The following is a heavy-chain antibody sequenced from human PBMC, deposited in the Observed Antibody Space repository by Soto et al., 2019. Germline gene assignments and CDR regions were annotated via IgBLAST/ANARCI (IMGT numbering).Heavy chain of an antibody. J-gene: IGHJ4*02. V-gene: IGHV4-30-4*01. D-gene: IGHD4-17*01. Sequence: QVQLQESGPGLVKPSQTLSLTCTVSGGSISSGNYYWSWIRQPPGKGLEWIGFISYSGTTHYSASLRNRVSISVDTSKNQFSLDLSSVTAADTAVYYCATMGTPVTGLYYFDYWGQGTLVTVSS. CDR1: GGSISSGNYY. CDR2: ISYSGTT. CDR3: ATMGTPVTGLYYFDY.